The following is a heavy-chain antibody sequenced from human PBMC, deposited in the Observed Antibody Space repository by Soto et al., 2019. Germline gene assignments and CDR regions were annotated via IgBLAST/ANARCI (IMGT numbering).Heavy chain of an antibody. CDR2: ISYDGSNK. CDR3: ARDNIDIVLVPAAMYHYYGMDV. J-gene: IGHJ6*02. V-gene: IGHV3-30-3*01. D-gene: IGHD2-2*01. Sequence: QVQLVESGGGVVQPGRSLRLSCAASGFTFSSYAMHWVRQAPGKGLEWVAVISYDGSNKYYADSVKGRFTISRDNSKNXPSSQXXSLRAEDTDVYYCARDNIDIVLVPAAMYHYYGMDVWGQGTTVTVSS. CDR1: GFTFSSYA.